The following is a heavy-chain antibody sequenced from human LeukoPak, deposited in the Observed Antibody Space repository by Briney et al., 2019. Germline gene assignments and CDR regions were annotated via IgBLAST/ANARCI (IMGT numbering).Heavy chain of an antibody. J-gene: IGHJ3*02. CDR2: INPSGDST. CDR1: GYTFTDHY. V-gene: IGHV1-46*01. D-gene: IGHD2-15*01. Sequence: GASVKVSCKASGYTFTDHYMHWVRQAPGQGLEWMGIINPSGDSTSYAQKFQGRVTLTRDTSTSTVYMELSSLRSEDTAVYYCATGSCSGGSCYGFDAFDIWGQGTMVTVSS. CDR3: ATGSCSGGSCYGFDAFDI.